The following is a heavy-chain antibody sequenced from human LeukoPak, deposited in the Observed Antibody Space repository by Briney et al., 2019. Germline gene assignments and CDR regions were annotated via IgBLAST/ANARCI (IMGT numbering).Heavy chain of an antibody. V-gene: IGHV3-48*02. CDR2: ISSSSSTI. D-gene: IGHD5-24*01. J-gene: IGHJ4*02. CDR3: ARGYLSRDGYNFSFFDY. Sequence: GSLRLSCAASGFTFSYYNMNWVRQAPGKGLEWVSYISSSSSTIYYADSVKGRFTISRDNAKNSLYLQMNSLRDEDTAVYYCARGYLSRDGYNFSFFDYWGQGTLVTVSS. CDR1: GFTFSYYN.